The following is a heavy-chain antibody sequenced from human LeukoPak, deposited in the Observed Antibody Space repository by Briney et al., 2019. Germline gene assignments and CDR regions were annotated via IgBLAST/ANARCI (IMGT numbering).Heavy chain of an antibody. CDR3: ATLIMITFGGVTPSDYFDY. CDR1: GYTFTSYG. D-gene: IGHD3-16*01. Sequence: GASVKVSCKASGYTFTSYGISWVRQAPGQGLEWMRWISAYNGNTNYAQKLQGRVTMTTDTSTSTAYMELRSLRSDDTAVYYCATLIMITFGGVTPSDYFDYWGQGTLVTVSS. CDR2: ISAYNGNT. V-gene: IGHV1-18*01. J-gene: IGHJ4*02.